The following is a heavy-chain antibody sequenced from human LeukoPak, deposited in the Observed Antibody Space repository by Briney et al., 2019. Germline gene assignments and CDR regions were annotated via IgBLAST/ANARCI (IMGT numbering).Heavy chain of an antibody. D-gene: IGHD6-6*01. CDR3: ARDPEYSSSHGDY. CDR1: GFTFSSYW. J-gene: IGHJ4*02. Sequence: GGSLRFSCAASGFTFSSYWMHWVRQAPGKGLVWVSRINTDGSSTSYADSVKGRFTISRDNAKNTLYLQMNSLRAEDTAVYYCARDPEYSSSHGDYWGQGTLVTVSS. CDR2: INTDGSST. V-gene: IGHV3-74*01.